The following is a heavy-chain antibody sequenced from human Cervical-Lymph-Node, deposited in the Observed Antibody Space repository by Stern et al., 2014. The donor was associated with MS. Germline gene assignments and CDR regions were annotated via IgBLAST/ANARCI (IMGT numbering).Heavy chain of an antibody. Sequence: EVQLVQSGAEVRKPGESLKISCKTSGYSFTNYWIAWVRQMPGKGLEMMGVIYPGDSDTKYPPSIQGRVTISADKSITTAYLHWDSLEASDTAMYYCARGSGYSTYWGQGTLVTVSS. CDR1: GYSFTNYW. CDR3: ARGSGYSTY. CDR2: IYPGDSDT. D-gene: IGHD5-12*01. V-gene: IGHV5-51*01. J-gene: IGHJ4*02.